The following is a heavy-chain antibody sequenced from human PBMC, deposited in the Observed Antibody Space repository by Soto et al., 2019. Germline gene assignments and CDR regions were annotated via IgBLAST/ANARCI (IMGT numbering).Heavy chain of an antibody. CDR1: GFTFSSYA. CDR2: IGVSGDTT. D-gene: IGHD3-10*01. V-gene: IGHV3-23*01. CDR3: AKVRRFGELRSLY. Sequence: EVQLLESGGGLVQPGGSLRLSCAASGFTFSSYAMSWVRQAPGKGLEWVSAIGVSGDTTYYADSVKGRFTISRDNSKNTLYLQMGSLRAEETPVYYCAKVRRFGELRSLYWGQGTLVTVSS. J-gene: IGHJ4*02.